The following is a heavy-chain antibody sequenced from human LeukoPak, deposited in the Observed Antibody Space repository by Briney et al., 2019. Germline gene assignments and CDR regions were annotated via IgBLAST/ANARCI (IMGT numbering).Heavy chain of an antibody. CDR1: GGSINSDY. D-gene: IGHD6-19*01. CDR2: VYYSGST. V-gene: IGHV4-59*01. CDR3: ARVEYNSGWYGFDS. J-gene: IGHJ4*02. Sequence: PSETLSLTCNVSGGSINSDYWSWIRQPPGKGLEWIGYVYYSGSTNYNPPLTSRVTISVDTSKSQFSLKLNSVTAADTAVYYCARVEYNSGWYGFDSWGQGTLVTVSS.